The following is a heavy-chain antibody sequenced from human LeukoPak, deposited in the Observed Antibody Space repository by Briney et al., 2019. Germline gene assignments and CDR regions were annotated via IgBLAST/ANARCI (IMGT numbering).Heavy chain of an antibody. CDR2: ISGSGGST. CDR3: AKGTTDNWFDP. Sequence: GGSLRLSCAASGFTFSSYAMSWVRQAPGKGLEWVSAISGSGGSTYYADSVKSRFTISRENSKTTLYLQMNSLRAEDTAVYYCAKGTTDNWFDPWGQGTLVTVSS. V-gene: IGHV3-23*01. J-gene: IGHJ5*02. D-gene: IGHD4-11*01. CDR1: GFTFSSYA.